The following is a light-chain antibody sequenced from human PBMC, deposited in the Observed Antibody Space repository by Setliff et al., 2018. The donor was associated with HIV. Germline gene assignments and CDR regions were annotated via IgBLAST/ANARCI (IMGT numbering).Light chain of an antibody. CDR3: ASHRDTNTLEV. J-gene: IGLJ1*01. CDR2: SVT. CDR1: NSDIGSHDY. V-gene: IGLV2-14*03. Sequence: ALTQPASVSGSPGQSIAISCSGTNSDIGSHDYVSWYQQHPGKAPKLIIFSVTYRPSGVSDRFSGSKSGNTASLTISGLQPEDEADYYCASHRDTNTLEVFGTGTKVTVL.